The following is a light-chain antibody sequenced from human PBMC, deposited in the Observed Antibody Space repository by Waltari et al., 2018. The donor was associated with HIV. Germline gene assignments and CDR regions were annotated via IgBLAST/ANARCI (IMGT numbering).Light chain of an antibody. CDR2: DFF. CDR1: SSDMGSYEY. V-gene: IGLV2-14*03. Sequence: QSALTQPASVSGSPGQSITISCTGTSSDMGSYEYVSCYRQHPDKAPQLLIYDFFYRPSGVSHRFSGSKSGNTASLTISGLQAEDEAVYSCSSYTTTNTIIFGGGTKLTVL. CDR3: SSYTTTNTII. J-gene: IGLJ2*01.